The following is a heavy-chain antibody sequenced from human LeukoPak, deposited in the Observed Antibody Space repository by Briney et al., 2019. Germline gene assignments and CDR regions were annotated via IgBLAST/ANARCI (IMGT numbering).Heavy chain of an antibody. CDR2: IYPGDSDT. Sequence: GESLKISCKGSGYSFTSYWIGWVRQMPGKGLEWMGIIYPGDSDTRYSPSFQGQVTISADKSISTAYLQWSSLKASDTAMYYCARGDDFWSGSLGDAFDIWGQGTMVTVSS. J-gene: IGHJ3*02. CDR1: GYSFTSYW. CDR3: ARGDDFWSGSLGDAFDI. V-gene: IGHV5-51*01. D-gene: IGHD3-3*01.